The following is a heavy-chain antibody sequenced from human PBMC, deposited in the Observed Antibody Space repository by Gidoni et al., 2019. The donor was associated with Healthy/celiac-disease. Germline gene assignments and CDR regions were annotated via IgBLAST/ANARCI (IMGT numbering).Heavy chain of an antibody. Sequence: QVQLVESGGGVVQPGRSLRLSCAASGFTFSSYAMHWVRQAPGKGLEWVAVISYDGSNKYYADSVKGRFTISRDNSKNTLYLQMNSLRAEDTAVYYWARELTDYGDRNWFDPWGQGTLVTVSS. V-gene: IGHV3-30-3*01. CDR1: GFTFSSYA. D-gene: IGHD4-17*01. J-gene: IGHJ5*01. CDR3: ARELTDYGDRNWFDP. CDR2: ISYDGSNK.